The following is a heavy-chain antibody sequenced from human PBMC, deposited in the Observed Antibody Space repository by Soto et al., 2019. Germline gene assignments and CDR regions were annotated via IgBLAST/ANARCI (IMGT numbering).Heavy chain of an antibody. J-gene: IGHJ4*02. CDR1: GYSFTSYW. CDR3: ARLFQYCSSTSCYGYRSPFWY. V-gene: IGHV5-51*01. D-gene: IGHD2-2*01. Sequence: GESLKISCKGSGYSFTSYWIGWVRQMPGKGLEWMGIIYPGDSDTRYSPSFQGQVTISADKSISTAYLQWSSLKASDTAMYYCARLFQYCSSTSCYGYRSPFWYWGQGTLVTVSS. CDR2: IYPGDSDT.